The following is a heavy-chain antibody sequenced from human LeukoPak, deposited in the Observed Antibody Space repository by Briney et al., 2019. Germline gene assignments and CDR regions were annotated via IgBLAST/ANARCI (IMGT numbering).Heavy chain of an antibody. Sequence: SETLSLTCTVSGGSISSSSYYWGWIRQPPGKGLEWIGSIYYSGSTYYNPSLKSRVTISVDTSKNQFSLKLSSVTAADTAVYYCARRAWLHSRHIYYFDYWGQGTLVTVSS. V-gene: IGHV4-39*07. D-gene: IGHD5-18*01. J-gene: IGHJ4*02. CDR3: ARRAWLHSRHIYYFDY. CDR2: IYYSGST. CDR1: GGSISSSSYY.